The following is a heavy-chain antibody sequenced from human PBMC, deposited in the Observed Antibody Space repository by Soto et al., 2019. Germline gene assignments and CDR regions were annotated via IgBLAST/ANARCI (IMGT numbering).Heavy chain of an antibody. Sequence: GGSLRLSCAASGFTFSGSAMHWVRQASGKGLEWVGRIRTKANSYATAYAASVKGRFTIFRDDSKNTAYLQMNSLKTEDTAVYYCTRRDYKGGFGPWGQGTLVTVSS. CDR1: GFTFSGSA. V-gene: IGHV3-73*01. CDR3: TRRDYKGGFGP. D-gene: IGHD4-4*01. J-gene: IGHJ5*02. CDR2: IRTKANSYAT.